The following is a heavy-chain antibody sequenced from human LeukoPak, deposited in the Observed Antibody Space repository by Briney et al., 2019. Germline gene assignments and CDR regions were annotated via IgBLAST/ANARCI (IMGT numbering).Heavy chain of an antibody. CDR2: VYYSGST. V-gene: IGHV4-31*03. Sequence: PSQTLSLTCTVSGSSISSGGEYWSWLRHLPGKGLEWIGYVYYSGSTYYNPSLESRITMSVDTTENQFSLKLTSVTAADTAVYYCARRDVAVTFDLWGRGTLVTVSS. CDR3: ARRDVAVTFDL. CDR1: GSSISSGGEY. D-gene: IGHD6-19*01. J-gene: IGHJ2*01.